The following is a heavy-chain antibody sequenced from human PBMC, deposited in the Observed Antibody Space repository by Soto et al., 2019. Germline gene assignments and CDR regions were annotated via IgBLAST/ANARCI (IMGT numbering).Heavy chain of an antibody. J-gene: IGHJ4*02. CDR3: TKHALVVPAAMDYFDY. D-gene: IGHD2-2*01. V-gene: IGHV3-23*01. CDR2: ISGNSGST. CDR1: GFTFSSYA. Sequence: EVQLLDSGGGLVQPGGSLRLSCAASGFTFSSYAMSWVRQAPGKGLEWVSGISGNSGSTYYADSVKGRFTISRDNSKSTLYLQMNSLRAEDAALSYCTKHALVVPAAMDYFDYWSQGTLVTVSS.